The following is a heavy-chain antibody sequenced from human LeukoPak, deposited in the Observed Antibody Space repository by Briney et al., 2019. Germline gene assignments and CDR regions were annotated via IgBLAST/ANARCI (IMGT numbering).Heavy chain of an antibody. V-gene: IGHV3-33*01. CDR1: GFTFSSYG. Sequence: GGSLRLSCAASGFTFSSYGMHWVRQAPDKGLEWVAVIWYDGSNKYYADSVKGRFTTSRDNSKNTLYLQMNSLRAEDTAVYYCSTDHDAFDIWGQGTMVTVSS. CDR2: IWYDGSNK. J-gene: IGHJ3*02. CDR3: STDHDAFDI.